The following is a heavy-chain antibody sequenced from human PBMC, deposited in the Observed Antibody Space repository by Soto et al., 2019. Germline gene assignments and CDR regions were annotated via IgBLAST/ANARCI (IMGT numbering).Heavy chain of an antibody. J-gene: IGHJ4*02. D-gene: IGHD3-3*01. V-gene: IGHV3-23*01. Sequence: GGSLRLSCAASGFTFSSYAMSWVRQAPGKGLEWVSAISGSGGSTYYADSVKGRFTISRDNSKNTLYLQMNSLRAEDTAVYYCAKADARYYDFWSGDYWGQGTLVTVSS. CDR1: GFTFSSYA. CDR2: ISGSGGST. CDR3: AKADARYYDFWSGDY.